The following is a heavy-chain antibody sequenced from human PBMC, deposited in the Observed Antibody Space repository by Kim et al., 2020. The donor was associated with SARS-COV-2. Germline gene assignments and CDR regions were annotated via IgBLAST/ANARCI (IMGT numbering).Heavy chain of an antibody. CDR1: GYTFTGYY. Sequence: ASVKVSCKASGYTFTGYYMHWVRQAPGQGLEWMGWINPNSGGTNYAQKFQGRVTMTRDTSISTAYMELSRLRSDDTAVYYCARKYMVRGVGGGEFDPWGQGTLVTVSS. CDR3: ARKYMVRGVGGGEFDP. D-gene: IGHD3-10*01. J-gene: IGHJ5*02. CDR2: INPNSGGT. V-gene: IGHV1-2*02.